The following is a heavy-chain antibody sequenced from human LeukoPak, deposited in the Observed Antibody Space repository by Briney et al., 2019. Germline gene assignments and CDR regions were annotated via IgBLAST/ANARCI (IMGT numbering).Heavy chain of an antibody. CDR3: ARHCCSGPAKRVFDI. Sequence: SETLSLTCTVSGGSIISSDYHWGWVRQPPGKGLEWIGTISYSGNTDYNPSLRSRVTISVDTPNNQFSLRLGSVTAADTAVYHCARHCCSGPAKRVFDIWGRGTMVTVSS. D-gene: IGHD2-15*01. CDR2: ISYSGNT. J-gene: IGHJ3*02. V-gene: IGHV4-39*01. CDR1: GGSIISSDYH.